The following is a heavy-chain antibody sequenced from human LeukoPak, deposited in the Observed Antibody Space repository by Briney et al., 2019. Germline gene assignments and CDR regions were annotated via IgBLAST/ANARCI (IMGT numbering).Heavy chain of an antibody. D-gene: IGHD6-19*01. CDR3: AIHDGVAGDFDY. V-gene: IGHV4-59*12. Sequence: PSETLSLTCTVSSGSTSSYYWSWIRQPPGKGLEWIGYINYSGSTYNPSLKSRVTISVDTSKNQFSLKLSSVTAADTAVYYCAIHDGVAGDFDYWGQGTLVTVSS. CDR1: SGSTSSYY. J-gene: IGHJ4*02. CDR2: INYSGST.